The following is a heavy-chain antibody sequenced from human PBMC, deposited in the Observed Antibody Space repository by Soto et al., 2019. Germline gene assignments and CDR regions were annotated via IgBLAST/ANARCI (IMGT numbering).Heavy chain of an antibody. CDR3: ATGGLGLDY. CDR1: GCTFSNAW. Sequence: EVQMVESGGGLVKPGGSLRLSCTASGCTFSNAWMNWVRRAPGKGLYWVGRVKSKVDGETIDYAAPVKGRFTISRDDSKNTVYLQMNSLRLEDTAVYYCATGGLGLDYWGQGTLVTVSS. J-gene: IGHJ4*02. V-gene: IGHV3-15*01. D-gene: IGHD1-26*01. CDR2: VKSKVDGETI.